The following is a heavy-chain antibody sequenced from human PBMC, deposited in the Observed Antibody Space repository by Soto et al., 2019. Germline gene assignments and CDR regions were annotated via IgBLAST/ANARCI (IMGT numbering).Heavy chain of an antibody. CDR1: GGSVSSNRAA. Sequence: SQALSISFASSGGSVSSNRAAWNWIRHSPSRGLEWLGRTYYRSKWYNDYAVSMRSRITINPDTTKNQFSLQLNSATPEDTAVYYCATWRFDYWGQGTLVTVSS. V-gene: IGHV6-1*01. CDR3: ATWRFDY. J-gene: IGHJ4*02. CDR2: TYYRSKWYN.